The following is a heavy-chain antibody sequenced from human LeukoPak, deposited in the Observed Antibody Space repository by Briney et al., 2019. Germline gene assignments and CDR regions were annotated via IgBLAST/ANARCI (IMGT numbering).Heavy chain of an antibody. CDR2: IYYSGST. CDR3: ARLFGKATTIYYFDY. D-gene: IGHD3-3*01. CDR1: GVSISSSSYY. V-gene: IGHV4-39*01. Sequence: PSETLSLTCIVSGVSISSSSYYWGWIRQPPGKGLEWIGSIYYSGSTYYNPSLKSRVTISVDTSKNQFSLKLSSVTAADTAVYYCARLFGKATTIYYFDYWGQGTLVTVSS. J-gene: IGHJ4*02.